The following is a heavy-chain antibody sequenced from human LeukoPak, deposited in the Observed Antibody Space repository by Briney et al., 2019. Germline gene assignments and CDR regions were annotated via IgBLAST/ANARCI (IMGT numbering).Heavy chain of an antibody. CDR1: DFSLGDYW. D-gene: IGHD3-22*01. V-gene: IGHV3-7*01. Sequence: PGGPLRLSCAASDFSLGDYWMTGVPQAPGKGRECVGNIKFEGSEIDYRDSVRGRFTIPRENPKNSLYLQVDSLRVGHTGFFYFTRDLNHYSCGWGQGTLVTVSS. J-gene: IGHJ4*02. CDR2: IKFEGSEI. CDR3: TRDLNHYSCG.